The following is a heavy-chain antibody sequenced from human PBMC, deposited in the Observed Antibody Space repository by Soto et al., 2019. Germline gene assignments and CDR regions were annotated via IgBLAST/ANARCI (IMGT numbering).Heavy chain of an antibody. D-gene: IGHD3-22*01. Sequence: SETLSLTCPVSGGSISSGGYYWSWIRQHPGKGLEWIGYIYYSGSTYYNPSLKSRVTISVDTSKNQFSLKLSSVTAADTAVYYCARDYGPKEYYYDSSGYYPGHFDYWGQGTLVTVSS. CDR3: ARDYGPKEYYYDSSGYYPGHFDY. CDR2: IYYSGST. V-gene: IGHV4-31*03. CDR1: GGSISSGGYY. J-gene: IGHJ4*02.